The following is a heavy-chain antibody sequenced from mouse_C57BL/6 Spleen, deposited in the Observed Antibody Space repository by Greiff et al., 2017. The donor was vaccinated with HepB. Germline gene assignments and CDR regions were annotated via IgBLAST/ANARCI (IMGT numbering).Heavy chain of an antibody. V-gene: IGHV5-12*01. CDR2: ISNGGGST. J-gene: IGHJ2*01. CDR1: GFTFSDYY. Sequence: EVKLVESGGGLVQPGGSLKLSCAASGFTFSDYYMYWVRQTPEKRLEWVAYISNGGGSTYYPDTVKGRFTISRDNAKNTLYLQMSRLKSEDTAMYYCARQGVDYYGSSYDYFDYWGQGTTLTVSS. CDR3: ARQGVDYYGSSYDYFDY. D-gene: IGHD1-1*01.